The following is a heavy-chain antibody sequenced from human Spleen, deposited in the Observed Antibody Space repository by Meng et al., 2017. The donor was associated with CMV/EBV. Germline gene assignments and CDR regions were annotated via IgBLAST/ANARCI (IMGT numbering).Heavy chain of an antibody. Sequence: SVKVSCKASGYTFAGYYIHWVRQAPGQGLEWMGRIIPILGVANYAQKFQGRVTITADKSTSTAYMELSSLRSEDTAVYYCARGEGSYWGQGTLVTVSS. CDR1: GYTFAGYY. V-gene: IGHV1-69*04. D-gene: IGHD1-26*01. CDR3: ARGEGSY. J-gene: IGHJ4*02. CDR2: IIPILGVA.